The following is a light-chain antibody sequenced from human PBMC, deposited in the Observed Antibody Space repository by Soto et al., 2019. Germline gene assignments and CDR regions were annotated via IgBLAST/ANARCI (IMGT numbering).Light chain of an antibody. V-gene: IGKV3-11*01. CDR2: DAS. CDR3: QQRSNWLT. J-gene: IGKJ5*01. CDR1: QSVSSY. Sequence: EIVLTQSPATLSLSPGERATLSFRASQSVSSYLAWSQQKPGQAPRLLIYDASNRATGIPARFSGSGSGTDFTLTISSREPEDFAVYYCQQRSNWLTFGQGTRLEIK.